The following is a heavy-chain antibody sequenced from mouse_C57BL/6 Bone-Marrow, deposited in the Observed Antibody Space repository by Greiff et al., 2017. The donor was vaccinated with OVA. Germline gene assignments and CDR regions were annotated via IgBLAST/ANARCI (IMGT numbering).Heavy chain of an antibody. D-gene: IGHD1-1*01. CDR2: VYAGSGSI. Sequence: VQLQQSGAELVKPGASVKLTCKASGYTFTEYTIHRVKQRSGQGLEGSGCVYAGSGSIKYNEKFKDKDTLTADKSSSTVYMELSRLTSEYSAVYFCARYEDDYYAWFVYWGQGTLVTVSA. CDR1: GYTFTEYT. CDR3: ARYEDDYYAWFVY. V-gene: IGHV1-62-2*01. J-gene: IGHJ3*01.